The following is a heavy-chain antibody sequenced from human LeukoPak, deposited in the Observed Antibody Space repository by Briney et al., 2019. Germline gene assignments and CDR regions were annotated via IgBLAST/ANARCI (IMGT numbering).Heavy chain of an antibody. Sequence: SETLSLTCTVSGGSISSGGYYWRWLRQHPGTGLEWIGYIYYSGSTYYNPSLKSRVTISVDTSKNQFSLKLSSVTAADTAVYYCARDDYGDYTLDYWGQGTLVTVSS. CDR2: IYYSGST. CDR3: ARDDYGDYTLDY. CDR1: GGSISSGGYY. V-gene: IGHV4-31*03. J-gene: IGHJ4*02. D-gene: IGHD4-17*01.